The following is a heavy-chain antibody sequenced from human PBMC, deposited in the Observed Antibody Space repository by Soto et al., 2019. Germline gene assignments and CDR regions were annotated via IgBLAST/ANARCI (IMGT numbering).Heavy chain of an antibody. D-gene: IGHD4-17*01. Sequence: PSETLSLTCTVSGGSISSYYWSWIRQPPGKGLEWIGYIYYSGSTNYNPSLKSRVTISVDTSKNQFSLKLSSVTAADTAVYYCARLGNGDSDPNYYYYYGMDVWGQGTTVTASS. CDR1: GGSISSYY. CDR2: IYYSGST. CDR3: ARLGNGDSDPNYYYYYGMDV. J-gene: IGHJ6*02. V-gene: IGHV4-59*08.